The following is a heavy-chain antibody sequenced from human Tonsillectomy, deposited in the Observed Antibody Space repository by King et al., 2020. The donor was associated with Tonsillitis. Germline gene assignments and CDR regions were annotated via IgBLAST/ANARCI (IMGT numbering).Heavy chain of an antibody. Sequence: DVQLVESGGGLVKPGGSLRLSCAASGFTFTNYNMNWVRQAPGKGLEWVSSISGSLGYIYYADSLKGRFTISRDNAKNSLYLQMNSLRAEDTAVYYCARAHFYDSSPYYFFDYWGQGTLVTVSS. J-gene: IGHJ4*02. V-gene: IGHV3-21*01. CDR2: ISGSLGYI. CDR3: ARAHFYDSSPYYFFDY. CDR1: GFTFTNYN. D-gene: IGHD3-22*01.